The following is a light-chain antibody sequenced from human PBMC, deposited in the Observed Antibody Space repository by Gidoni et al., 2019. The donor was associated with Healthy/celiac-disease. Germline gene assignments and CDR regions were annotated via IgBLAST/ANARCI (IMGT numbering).Light chain of an antibody. CDR1: QSVSSY. Sequence: EIVLTQSPATLSLSPGERATLSCRARQSVSSYLAWYQQKPGQAPRLLIYDASNRATGIPARFSGSGSGTDFTLTISSLEPEDFAVYYCQQRSNWPPLYTFGQXTKLEIK. J-gene: IGKJ2*01. CDR3: QQRSNWPPLYT. CDR2: DAS. V-gene: IGKV3-11*01.